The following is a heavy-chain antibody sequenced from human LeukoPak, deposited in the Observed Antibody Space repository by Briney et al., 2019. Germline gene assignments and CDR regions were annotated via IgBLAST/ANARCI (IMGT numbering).Heavy chain of an antibody. CDR3: LGGGSFDGSRYYPDY. D-gene: IGHD3-22*01. J-gene: IGHJ4*02. CDR1: GFISSPYW. V-gene: IGHV3-7*01. CDR2: INPDGSDI. Sequence: GGSLRLYCVASGFISSPYWMAWIRQCPGQGLEFVANINPDGSDINYVDSVKGRFTISRDNAKNSLYLQMISLRAEDTAVYYCLGGGSFDGSRYYPDYWAQGTLVTVSS.